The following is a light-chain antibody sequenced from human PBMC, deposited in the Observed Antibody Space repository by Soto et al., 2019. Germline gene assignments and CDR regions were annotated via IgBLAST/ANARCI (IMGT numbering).Light chain of an antibody. CDR2: RND. V-gene: IGLV1-47*01. J-gene: IGLJ1*01. CDR1: SSRIGRNY. CDR3: ATWVDSLSVYV. Sequence: QSVLPQPPSASGTPGQRVTVSCSVSSSRIGRNYVYWYQQLPGTAPKLLIYRNDQRPSGVPVRFSGSRAGTSASLAISGLRSEDEAIYYCATWVDSLSVYVFGTGTKLTVL.